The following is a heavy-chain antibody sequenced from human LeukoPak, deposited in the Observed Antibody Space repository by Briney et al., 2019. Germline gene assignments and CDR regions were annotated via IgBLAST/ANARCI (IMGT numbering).Heavy chain of an antibody. CDR2: INPNSGDT. CDR1: GYTFTSYD. CDR3: ARAGGCSAGSCHLS. Sequence: ASVKVSCKASGYTFTSYDINWVRQATGQGLEWRGWINPNSGDTDYAQKFQGRVTMTRDTSITTAYMELSRLRSDDTAVYYCARAGGCSAGSCHLSWGQGTLVTISS. V-gene: IGHV1-2*02. D-gene: IGHD2-15*01. J-gene: IGHJ5*02.